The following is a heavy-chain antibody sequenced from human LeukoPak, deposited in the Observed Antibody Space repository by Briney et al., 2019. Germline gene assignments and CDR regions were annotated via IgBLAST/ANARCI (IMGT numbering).Heavy chain of an antibody. D-gene: IGHD3-9*01. Sequence: GGSLRLSCAASGFTFSSYWMHWVRQAPGKGLVWVSRINSDGSSTSYADSVKGRFTISRDNAKNTLYLQMDSLRAEDTAVYYCARGDDILTGYYSPADYWGQGTLVTVSS. V-gene: IGHV3-74*01. CDR1: GFTFSSYW. CDR3: ARGDDILTGYYSPADY. CDR2: INSDGSST. J-gene: IGHJ4*02.